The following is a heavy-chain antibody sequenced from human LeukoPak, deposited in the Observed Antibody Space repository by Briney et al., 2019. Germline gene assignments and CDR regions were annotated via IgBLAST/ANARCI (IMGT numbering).Heavy chain of an antibody. CDR2: TSGSA. V-gene: IGHV4-39*01. Sequence: SETLSLTCTISGGSISSSSYYWGWIRQPPGKGLEWIGSTSGSANYNPSLKSRVTISVDTSKNQLSLKLSSVTAADTAVYYCARFGSYFDYWGQGTLVTVSS. CDR1: GGSISSSSYY. D-gene: IGHD3-16*01. CDR3: ARFGSYFDY. J-gene: IGHJ4*02.